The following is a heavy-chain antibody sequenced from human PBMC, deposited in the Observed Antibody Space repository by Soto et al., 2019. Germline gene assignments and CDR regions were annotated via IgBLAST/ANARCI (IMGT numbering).Heavy chain of an antibody. J-gene: IGHJ4*02. V-gene: IGHV2-26*01. D-gene: IGHD3-22*01. CDR2: IFSNDEK. Sequence: QVTLKESGPVLVKPTETLTLTCTVSGFSLSNARMGVSWIRQPPGKALEWLAHIFSNDEKSYRKSLNSRLTISKATSKSQVVLTMTNIDPVDTATSYCARIRRGTYYYDSSGYYYDYWGQGTLVTVSS. CDR1: GFSLSNARMG. CDR3: ARIRRGTYYYDSSGYYYDY.